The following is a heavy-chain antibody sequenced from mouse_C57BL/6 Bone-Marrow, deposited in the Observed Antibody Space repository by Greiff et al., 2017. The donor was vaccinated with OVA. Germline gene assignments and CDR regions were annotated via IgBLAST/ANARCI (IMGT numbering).Heavy chain of an antibody. D-gene: IGHD2-3*01. CDR1: GFTFSDYG. J-gene: IGHJ4*01. Sequence: EVKLQESGGGLVKPGGSLKLSCAASGFTFSDYGMHWVRQAPEKGLEWVAYISSGSSTIYYADTVKGRFTISRDNAKNTLFLQMTSLRSEDTAMYYCARPRDGAMDYWGQGTSVTVSS. CDR2: ISSGSSTI. CDR3: ARPRDGAMDY. V-gene: IGHV5-17*01.